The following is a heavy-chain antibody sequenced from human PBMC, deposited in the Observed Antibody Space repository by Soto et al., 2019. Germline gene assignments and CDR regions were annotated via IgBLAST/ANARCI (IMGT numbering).Heavy chain of an antibody. CDR1: GGSISSGGYS. V-gene: IGHV4-30-2*01. D-gene: IGHD6-6*01. CDR3: ARYSTSTGGYFDY. CDR2: IYHSGST. J-gene: IGHJ4*02. Sequence: SETLSLTCAVSGGSISSGGYSWSWIRQPPGKGLEWIGYIYHSGSTYYNPSLKSRVTISVDRSKNQFSLKLSSVTAADTAVYYCARYSTSTGGYFDYWGQGTLVTVSS.